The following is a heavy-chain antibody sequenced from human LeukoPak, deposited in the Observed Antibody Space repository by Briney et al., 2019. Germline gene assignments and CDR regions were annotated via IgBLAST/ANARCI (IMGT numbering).Heavy chain of an antibody. J-gene: IGHJ3*02. CDR3: ARDGELGSPADAFDI. V-gene: IGHV3-7*01. D-gene: IGHD1-26*01. Sequence: GGSLRLSCAGSGFTFSDFWMTWVRQTPGKGLEWVANIKQDGSETYYADSVKGRFTISRDNAKRSLYLQMNSLRAEDTAVYYCARDGELGSPADAFDIWGQGTMVTVSS. CDR1: GFTFSDFW. CDR2: IKQDGSET.